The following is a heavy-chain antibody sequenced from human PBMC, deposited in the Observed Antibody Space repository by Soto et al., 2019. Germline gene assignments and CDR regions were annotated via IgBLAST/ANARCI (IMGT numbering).Heavy chain of an antibody. J-gene: IGHJ4*02. D-gene: IGHD2-2*01. CDR3: AKTTGYCSSTSGYEYGDY. V-gene: IGHV1-2*02. CDR1: GYTFTGYY. CDR2: INPNSGGT. Sequence: QVQLVQSGAEVKKPGASVKVSCKASGYTFTGYYMHWVRQAPGQGLEWMGWINPNSGGTNYAQKCHVRVTMTRDTSISSFYMELSGLRSDDKGVYYGAKTTGYCSSTSGYEYGDYWGQGTLVTVSS.